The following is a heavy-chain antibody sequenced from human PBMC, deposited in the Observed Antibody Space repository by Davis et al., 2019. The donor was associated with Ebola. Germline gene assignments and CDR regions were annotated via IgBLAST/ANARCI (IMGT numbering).Heavy chain of an antibody. D-gene: IGHD3-9*01. CDR1: GYNFDDYG. Sequence: AASVKVSCKTSGYNFDDYGINWVRQAPGPGLEWMGWMNPNSGNTGYAQKFQGRVTMTRNTSISTAYMELSSLRSEDTAVYYCARPYYDILTGYQPFGYWGQGTLVTVSS. J-gene: IGHJ4*02. CDR3: ARPYYDILTGYQPFGY. CDR2: MNPNSGNT. V-gene: IGHV1-8*02.